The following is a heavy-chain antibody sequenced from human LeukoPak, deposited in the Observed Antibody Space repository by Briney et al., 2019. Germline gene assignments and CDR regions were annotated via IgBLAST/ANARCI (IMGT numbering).Heavy chain of an antibody. D-gene: IGHD3-22*01. CDR3: ARLDDSSGYYSHFDY. Sequence: GESLKISCKGSGYSFTNYWIGWVRQMPGKGLEWMGIIYPGDSDTRYSPSFQGQVTISADKPISTAYLQWSSLKASDTAIYYCARLDDSSGYYSHFDYWGQGTLVTVSS. CDR2: IYPGDSDT. J-gene: IGHJ4*02. CDR1: GYSFTNYW. V-gene: IGHV5-51*01.